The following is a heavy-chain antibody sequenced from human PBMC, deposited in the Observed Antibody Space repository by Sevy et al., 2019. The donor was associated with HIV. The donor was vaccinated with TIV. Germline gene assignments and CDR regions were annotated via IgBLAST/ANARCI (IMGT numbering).Heavy chain of an antibody. Sequence: GGSLRLSCAASGFTFSNAWMSWVRQAPGKGLEWVGRIKRKTDGGTTDYAAPFKGRFTISRDDSKNTLNLQMNSLKTEDTAVYYCTTDPLRTPVIGGPIWGQGTMVTVSS. CDR2: IKRKTDGGTT. V-gene: IGHV3-15*01. J-gene: IGHJ3*02. CDR1: GFTFSNAW. CDR3: TTDPLRTPVIGGPI. D-gene: IGHD3-16*01.